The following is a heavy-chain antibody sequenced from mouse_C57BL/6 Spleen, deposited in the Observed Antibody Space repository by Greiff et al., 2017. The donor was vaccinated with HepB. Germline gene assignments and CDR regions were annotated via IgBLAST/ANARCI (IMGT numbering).Heavy chain of an antibody. J-gene: IGHJ2*01. CDR3: ASRDYYGSSYFDY. D-gene: IGHD1-1*01. CDR2: ISYDGSN. Sequence: VQLKQSGPGLVKPSQSLSLTCSVTGYSITSGYYWNWIRQFPGNKLEWMGYISYDGSNNYNPSLKNRISITRDTSKNQFFLKLNSVTTEDTATYYCASRDYYGSSYFDYWGQGTTLTVSS. CDR1: GYSITSGYY. V-gene: IGHV3-6*01.